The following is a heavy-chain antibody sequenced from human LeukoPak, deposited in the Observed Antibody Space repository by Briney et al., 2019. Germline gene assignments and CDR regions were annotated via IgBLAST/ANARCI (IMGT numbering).Heavy chain of an antibody. J-gene: IGHJ4*02. CDR2: INPNSGGT. Sequence: ASVKVSCKASGYTFTGYYMHWVRQAPGQGLEWMGWINPNSGGTNYAQKFQGRVTITRDTSISTAYMELRRLRSDDTAVYYCARDRACGYSGSFRFDYWGQGTLVTVSS. CDR3: ARDRACGYSGSFRFDY. D-gene: IGHD1-26*01. V-gene: IGHV1-2*02. CDR1: GYTFTGYY.